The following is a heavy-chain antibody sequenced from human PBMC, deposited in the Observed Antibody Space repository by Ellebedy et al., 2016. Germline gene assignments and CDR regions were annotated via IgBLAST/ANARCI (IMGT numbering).Heavy chain of an antibody. CDR2: IHYSGYT. Sequence: SETLSLTCTVSGGSITYYYWSWIRQSPGKGLEWIGYIHYSGYTNYNPSLKSRVTISVDMSKNQFSLKLNSVTAADTAMYFCATATGGWMAPHAFDIWGQGTLVTVSS. J-gene: IGHJ3*02. CDR3: ATATGGWMAPHAFDI. V-gene: IGHV4-59*12. CDR1: GGSITYYY. D-gene: IGHD2-8*02.